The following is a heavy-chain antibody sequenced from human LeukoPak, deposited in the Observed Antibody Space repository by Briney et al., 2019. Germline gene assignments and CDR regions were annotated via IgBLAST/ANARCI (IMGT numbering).Heavy chain of an antibody. CDR1: GFTFSSYS. J-gene: IGHJ4*02. CDR2: ISSSSSYI. V-gene: IGHV3-21*01. CDR3: ARDFWGYSYGSFDY. D-gene: IGHD5-18*01. Sequence: GGSLRLSCAASGFTFSSYSMNWVRKAPGKGLEWVSSISSSSSYIYYADSVKGRFTISRDNAKNSLYLQMNSLRAEDTAVYYCARDFWGYSYGSFDYWGQGTLVTVSS.